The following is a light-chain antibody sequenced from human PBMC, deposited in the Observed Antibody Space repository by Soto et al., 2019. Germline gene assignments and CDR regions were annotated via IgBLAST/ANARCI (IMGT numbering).Light chain of an antibody. J-gene: IGLJ3*02. V-gene: IGLV2-23*01. CDR2: EGS. CDR1: SSDIGSYNL. Sequence: HSVLTQPASVSGSPGQSITISCTGSSSDIGSYNLVSWYQQHPGKAPKLMIYEGSKRPSGVSNRFSGSKPGNTASLTISGLQAEDEADYYCCSHVGRSTLLFGGGTKLTVL. CDR3: CSHVGRSTLL.